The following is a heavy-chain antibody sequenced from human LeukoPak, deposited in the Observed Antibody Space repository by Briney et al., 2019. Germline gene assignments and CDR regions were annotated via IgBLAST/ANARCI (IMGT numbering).Heavy chain of an antibody. CDR2: ISYDGSNK. D-gene: IGHD6-19*01. V-gene: IGHV3-30*18. CDR3: AKSSKNSSGLDAFDI. Sequence: PGGSLRLSCAASGFTFSNYGMHWVRQAPGKGLEWVAVISYDGSNKYYADSVKGRFTISRDNSKNTLYLRMNSLRAEDTAVYYCAKSSKNSSGLDAFDIWGQGTMVTVSS. CDR1: GFTFSNYG. J-gene: IGHJ3*02.